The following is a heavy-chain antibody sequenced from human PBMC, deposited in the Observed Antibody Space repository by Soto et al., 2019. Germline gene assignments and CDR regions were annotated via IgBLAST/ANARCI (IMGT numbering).Heavy chain of an antibody. CDR3: ATSFGSGYRAFDY. CDR2: IIPYLSVS. Sequence: QVQLVQSGAEVKKHGSSLRVSCTASGDTFNFYTINWVRQAPGLGLEWLGRIIPYLSVSNYAQKFQGRVTITADKSTNTAYMEVRSLRSEDTAMYYCATSFGSGYRAFDYWGQGALVTVSS. CDR1: GDTFNFYT. J-gene: IGHJ4*02. D-gene: IGHD3-10*01. V-gene: IGHV1-69*02.